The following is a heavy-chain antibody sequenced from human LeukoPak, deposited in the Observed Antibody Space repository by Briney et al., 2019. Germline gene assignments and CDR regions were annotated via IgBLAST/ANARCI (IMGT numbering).Heavy chain of an antibody. CDR1: GGSISSGGYY. CDR2: IYYSGST. D-gene: IGHD2-2*01. V-gene: IGHV4-31*03. Sequence: PSETLSLTCTVSGGSISSGGYYWSWIRQHPGKGLEWIGYIYYSGSTYYNPSLKSRVTISVDTSKNQFSLKLGSVTAADTAVYYCARAVVVPAAIEDWFDPWGQGTLVTVSS. J-gene: IGHJ5*02. CDR3: ARAVVVPAAIEDWFDP.